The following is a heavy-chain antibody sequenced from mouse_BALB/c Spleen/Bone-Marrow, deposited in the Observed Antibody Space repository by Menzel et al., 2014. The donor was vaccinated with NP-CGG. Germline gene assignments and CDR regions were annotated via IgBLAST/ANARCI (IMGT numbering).Heavy chain of an antibody. CDR3: AFYYYGSSLFAY. D-gene: IGHD1-1*01. J-gene: IGHJ3*01. CDR1: GFNIKDTY. CDR2: IDPANGNT. Sequence: EVQLQESGAELVKPGDSVKLSCTASGFNIKDTYMHWVQQRPEQGLEWIGRIDPANGNTKYDPKFQGKATITADTSSNTAYLQLSSLTSEDTAVYYCAFYYYGSSLFAYWGQGTLVTVSA. V-gene: IGHV14-3*02.